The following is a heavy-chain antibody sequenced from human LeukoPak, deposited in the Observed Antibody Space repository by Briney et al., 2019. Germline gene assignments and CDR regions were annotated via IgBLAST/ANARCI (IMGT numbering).Heavy chain of an antibody. CDR1: GDSVSSNSAA. J-gene: IGHJ4*02. CDR3: AREYGSGSYYNVWGFDY. V-gene: IGHV6-1*01. Sequence: SQTLSLTCAISGDSVSSNSAAWNWIRQSPPRGLEWLGRTYYRSKWYNDYAVSVKSRITINPDTSKNQFSLQLNSVTPEDTAVYYCAREYGSGSYYNVWGFDYWGQGTLVTVSS. CDR2: TYYRSKWYN. D-gene: IGHD3-10*01.